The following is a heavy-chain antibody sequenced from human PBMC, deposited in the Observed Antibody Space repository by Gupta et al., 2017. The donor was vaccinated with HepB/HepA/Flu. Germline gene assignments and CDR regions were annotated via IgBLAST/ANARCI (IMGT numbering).Heavy chain of an antibody. J-gene: IGHJ4*02. Sequence: EVQLLESGGGLVQPGGSLRLSCAASGFTFSSYAMSWVRQAPGKGLEWVSAISGSGGSKYYADSVKGRFTISRDNSKNTLYLQMNSLRAEDTAVYYCAKDLGYCSGGSCYPFYYWGQGTLVTVSS. V-gene: IGHV3-23*01. CDR1: GFTFSSYA. CDR3: AKDLGYCSGGSCYPFYY. CDR2: ISGSGGSK. D-gene: IGHD2-15*01.